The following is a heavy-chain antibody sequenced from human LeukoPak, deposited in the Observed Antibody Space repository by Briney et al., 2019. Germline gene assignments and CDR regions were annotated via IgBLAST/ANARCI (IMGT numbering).Heavy chain of an antibody. D-gene: IGHD1-26*01. J-gene: IGHJ4*02. V-gene: IGHV5-51*01. CDR1: GYSFTSYW. CDR3: ARRASGSYYDY. CDR2: IYPDDSDS. Sequence: GESLKISCKGSGYSFTSYWIGWVRQMPGKGLEWMGIIYPDDSDSRYSPSFQGQVTFSADKSISTAYLQWSSLKASDTAMYYCARRASGSYYDYWGQGTLVTVSS.